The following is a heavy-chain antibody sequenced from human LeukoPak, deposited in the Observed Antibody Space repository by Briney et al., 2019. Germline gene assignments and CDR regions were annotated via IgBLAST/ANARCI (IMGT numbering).Heavy chain of an antibody. CDR1: GYTFTDYD. Sequence: GASVKVSCKASGYTFTDYDMHWVREAPGQGLEWMGRINSKSGGTDYAQNFQGRVTMTTDTSISTAYMELSRVRSDDTAVYYCARVLSYYYYMDVWGKGTTVTVSS. CDR2: INSKSGGT. J-gene: IGHJ6*03. CDR3: ARVLSYYYYMDV. V-gene: IGHV1-2*06.